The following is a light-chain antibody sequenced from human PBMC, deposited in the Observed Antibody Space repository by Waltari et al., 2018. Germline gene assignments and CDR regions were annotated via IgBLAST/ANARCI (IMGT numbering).Light chain of an antibody. CDR2: EGS. J-gene: IGLJ3*02. CDR1: SSDVGSYNL. Sequence: QSALTQPASVSGSPGQSITISCTGTSSDVGSYNLVSWYQQQPGKAPKLMIYEGSKRPSGVSNRFSGSKSGNTASLTISGLQAEDEADYYCCSYAGSSTFPVFGGGTKLTVL. CDR3: CSYAGSSTFPV. V-gene: IGLV2-23*01.